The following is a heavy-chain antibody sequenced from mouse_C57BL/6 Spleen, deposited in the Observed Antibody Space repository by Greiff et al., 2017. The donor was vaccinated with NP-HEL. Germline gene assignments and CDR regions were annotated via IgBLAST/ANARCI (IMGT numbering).Heavy chain of an antibody. J-gene: IGHJ4*01. CDR1: GFSLTSYG. Sequence: QVQLKESGPGLVQPSQSLSITCTVSGFSLTSYGVHWVRQSPGKGLEWLGVIWSGGSTDYNAAFISRLSISKDNSKSQVSFKMNSLQADDTAIYYCARKGYYYGSSPHYYAMDYWGQGTSVTVSS. CDR2: IWSGGST. CDR3: ARKGYYYGSSPHYYAMDY. D-gene: IGHD1-1*01. V-gene: IGHV2-2*01.